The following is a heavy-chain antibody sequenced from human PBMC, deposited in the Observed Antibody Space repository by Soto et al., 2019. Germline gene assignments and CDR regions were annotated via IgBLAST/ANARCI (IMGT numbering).Heavy chain of an antibody. J-gene: IGHJ4*02. CDR2: ISSSGGSA. Sequence: EVQLLESGGGLVQPGGSLRLSCAASGFNFSSYGMSWVRQAPGKGLEWVSAISSSGGSAYYADSVKGRFTISRDNSKNFLYLPMNGLRAEDTAVYYCARGATSPSYWVQGTLVTVSA. CDR1: GFNFSSYG. CDR3: ARGATSPSY. V-gene: IGHV3-23*01.